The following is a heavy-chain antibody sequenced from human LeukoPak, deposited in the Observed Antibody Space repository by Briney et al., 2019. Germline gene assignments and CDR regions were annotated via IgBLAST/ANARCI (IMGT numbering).Heavy chain of an antibody. CDR2: IYPGDSDT. CDR3: ARRSAYGSEYDY. D-gene: IGHD3-10*01. J-gene: IGHJ4*02. Sequence: GESLKISCKGSGYSFTSYWFGWLRRMPGKGLEWLGIIYPGDSDTRYSPSFQGQVTISADKSVSTAYLQWSSLKASDTAMYYCARRSAYGSEYDYWGQGTLVTVSS. CDR1: GYSFTSYW. V-gene: IGHV5-51*01.